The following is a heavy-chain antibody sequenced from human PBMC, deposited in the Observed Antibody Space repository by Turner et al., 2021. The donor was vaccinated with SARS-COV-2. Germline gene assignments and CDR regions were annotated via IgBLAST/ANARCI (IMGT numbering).Heavy chain of an antibody. CDR3: AREAAAGNFHGWFDP. V-gene: IGHV3-66*01. D-gene: IGHD6-13*01. CDR1: GFTVSSNY. CDR2: IYSGGST. Sequence: EVQLVESGGGLVQPGGSLRLYCAAAGFTVSSNYMSWLRQAPGKGLEWVSVIYSGGSTYYADSVKGRFTISRDNSKNTLYLQINSLRAEDTAVYYWAREAAAGNFHGWFDPWGQGTLVTVSS. J-gene: IGHJ5*02.